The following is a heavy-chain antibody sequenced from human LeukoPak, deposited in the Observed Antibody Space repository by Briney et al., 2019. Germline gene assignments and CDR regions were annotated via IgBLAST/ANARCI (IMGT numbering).Heavy chain of an antibody. CDR2: ISDSGNFI. Sequence: GGSLRLSCAASGFTFSGYSMHWVRQAPGKGLEWVSFISDSGNFIYYADSVEGRFSISRDNAKNSLYLQMNSLRAEDTAVYYCAREGTSWPSHDAFDLWAKGHWSSSLQ. V-gene: IGHV3-21*01. D-gene: IGHD6-13*01. CDR1: GFTFSGYS. J-gene: IGHJ3*01. CDR3: AREGTSWPSHDAFDL.